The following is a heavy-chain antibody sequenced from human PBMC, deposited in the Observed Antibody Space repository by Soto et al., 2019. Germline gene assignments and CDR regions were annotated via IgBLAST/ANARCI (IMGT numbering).Heavy chain of an antibody. J-gene: IGHJ6*02. D-gene: IGHD3-9*01. CDR2: IIPIFGTA. CDR3: ALTYYDFLTGGGGYYYYYYGMDV. V-gene: IGHV1-69*12. Sequence: QVQLVQSGAEVKKPGSSLKVSCKASGGTFSSYAISWVRQAPGQGLEWMGGIIPIFGTANYAQKFQGRVTITADESTRTAYMGLRSLRSEDTAVYYCALTYYDFLTGGGGYYYYYYGMDVWGQGTTVTVSS. CDR1: GGTFSSYA.